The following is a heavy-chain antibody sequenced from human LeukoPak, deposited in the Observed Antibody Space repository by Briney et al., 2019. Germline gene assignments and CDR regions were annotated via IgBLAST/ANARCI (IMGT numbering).Heavy chain of an antibody. CDR1: GGTFSSYA. CDR3: ARVGYYYDSSADEGYFDY. J-gene: IGHJ4*02. Sequence: SVKVSCKASGGTFSSYAISWVRQAPGQGLEWMGRIIPIFGTANYAQKFQGRVTITTDESTSTAYMELSSLRSEDTAVYYCARVGYYYDSSADEGYFDYWGQGTLVTVSS. V-gene: IGHV1-69*05. D-gene: IGHD3-22*01. CDR2: IIPIFGTA.